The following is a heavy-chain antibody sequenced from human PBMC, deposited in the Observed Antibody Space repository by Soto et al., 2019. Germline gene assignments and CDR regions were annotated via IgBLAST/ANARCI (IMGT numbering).Heavy chain of an antibody. CDR1: GYTLTELS. J-gene: IGHJ3*02. D-gene: IGHD3-10*01. CDR2: FDPEDGET. Sequence: ASVKVSCKVSGYTLTELSMHWVRQAPGKGLEWMGGFDPEDGETIYAQKFQGRVTMTEDTSTDTAYMELSSLRSEDTAVYYCAAESFMVRGVISALDIWGQGTMVTVS. V-gene: IGHV1-24*01. CDR3: AAESFMVRGVISALDI.